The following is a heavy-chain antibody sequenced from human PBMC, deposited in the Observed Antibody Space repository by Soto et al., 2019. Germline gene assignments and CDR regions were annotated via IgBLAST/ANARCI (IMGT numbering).Heavy chain of an antibody. CDR3: ARRGIVVGFEY. D-gene: IGHD3-22*01. CDR1: GGSFSGYY. Sequence: SETLSLTCAVYGGSFSGYYWSWIRQPPGKGLEWIGEINHSGSSNYNPSLKSRVTISVDTSKNQFSLKLSSVTAADTAVYYCARRGIVVGFEYWGQGTLVTVSS. J-gene: IGHJ4*02. CDR2: INHSGSS. V-gene: IGHV4-34*01.